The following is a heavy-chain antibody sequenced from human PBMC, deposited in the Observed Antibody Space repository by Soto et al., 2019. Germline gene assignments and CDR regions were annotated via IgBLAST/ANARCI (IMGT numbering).Heavy chain of an antibody. CDR3: AKSLSALFSLGDFKY. CDR1: GFTFSSYA. J-gene: IGHJ4*02. Sequence: LRLSCAASGFTFSSYALNWVRQAPGKGLEWVAEISGSGTSTYYAPSVKGRFIISSDSSKNTLYLRMYSLRAEDTAMYYCAKSLSALFSLGDFKYWGQGALVTVSS. CDR2: ISGSGTST. D-gene: IGHD2-21*01. V-gene: IGHV3-23*01.